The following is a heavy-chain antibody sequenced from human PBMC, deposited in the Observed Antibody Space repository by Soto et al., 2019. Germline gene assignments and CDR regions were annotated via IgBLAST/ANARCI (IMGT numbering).Heavy chain of an antibody. CDR1: GYTFTSYG. CDR3: ARPGIAAAGRYYYYGMDV. J-gene: IGHJ6*02. CDR2: ISAYNGNT. V-gene: IGHV1-18*01. D-gene: IGHD6-13*01. Sequence: AASVKVSCKASGYTFTSYGISWVRQAPGQGLEWMGWISAYNGNTNYAQKLQGRVTMTTDTSTSTAYMELRSLRSDDTAVYYCARPGIAAAGRYYYYGMDVWGQGTTVTVSS.